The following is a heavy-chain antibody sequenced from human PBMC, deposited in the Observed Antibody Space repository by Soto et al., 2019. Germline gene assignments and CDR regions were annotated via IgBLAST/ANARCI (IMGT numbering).Heavy chain of an antibody. CDR1: GGTFSSYA. Sequence: SVKVSCKASGGTFSSYAISWVRQAPGQGLEWMGGIIPIFGTANYAQKFQGRVTITADESTSTAYMELSSLRSEDTAVYYCAREDGGLPNAFDIWGQGTMVTVSS. V-gene: IGHV1-69*13. CDR2: IIPIFGTA. J-gene: IGHJ3*02. D-gene: IGHD5-12*01. CDR3: AREDGGLPNAFDI.